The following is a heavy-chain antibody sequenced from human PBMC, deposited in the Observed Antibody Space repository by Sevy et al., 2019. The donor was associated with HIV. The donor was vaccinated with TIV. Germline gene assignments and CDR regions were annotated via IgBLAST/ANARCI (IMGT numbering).Heavy chain of an antibody. Sequence: GGSLRLSCEVPASTFSSYAMSWVRQAPGKGLEWVSAISRVGDNTYYADSVKGRFNISRDNSKNTLYLQMNSLRGDDTAVYYCAKQPDYWGRGTLVTVSS. CDR2: ISRVGDNT. CDR1: ASTFSSYA. V-gene: IGHV3-23*01. J-gene: IGHJ4*02. CDR3: AKQPDY.